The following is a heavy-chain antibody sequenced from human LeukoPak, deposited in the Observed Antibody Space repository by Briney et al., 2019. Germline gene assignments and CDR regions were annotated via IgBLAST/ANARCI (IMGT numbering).Heavy chain of an antibody. Sequence: ETLSLTCTVSGGSISSSSYYWGWIRQPPGKGLEWVSAISGSGGSTYYADSVKGRFTISRDNSKNTLYLQMNSLRAEDTAVYYCAKRRGLELLYYYYMDVWGKGTTVTVSS. CDR3: AKRRGLELLYYYYMDV. J-gene: IGHJ6*03. CDR2: ISGSGGST. V-gene: IGHV3-23*01. CDR1: GGSISSSSYY. D-gene: IGHD1-7*01.